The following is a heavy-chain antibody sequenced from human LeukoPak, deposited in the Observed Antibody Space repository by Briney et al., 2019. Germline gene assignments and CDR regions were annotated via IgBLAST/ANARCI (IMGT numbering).Heavy chain of an antibody. Sequence: GGSLRLSCSASGFAFSAYAMHWVRQARGKGLQYVSAISPTGDSTYYADSVKGRFSISRDNSKNTLYLQVSSLRPEDTAVYYCVPKGTEGYWGQGTLVTVSS. V-gene: IGHV3-64D*06. CDR2: ISPTGDST. CDR3: VPKGTEGY. CDR1: GFAFSAYA. J-gene: IGHJ4*02.